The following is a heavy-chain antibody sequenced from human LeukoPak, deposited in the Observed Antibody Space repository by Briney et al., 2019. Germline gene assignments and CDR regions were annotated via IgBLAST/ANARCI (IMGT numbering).Heavy chain of an antibody. CDR3: VKRPGEGHYYFDY. D-gene: IGHD3-16*01. Sequence: GGSLRLFCAASGFTFRSYVMTWVRQAPGKGLEWVSAITGSGGSTYYVDSVKGRFTISRDNSKNTLYLQMNSLRAEDTAVYCCVKRPGEGHYYFDYWGQGTLVTVSS. CDR2: ITGSGGST. CDR1: GFTFRSYV. J-gene: IGHJ4*02. V-gene: IGHV3-23*01.